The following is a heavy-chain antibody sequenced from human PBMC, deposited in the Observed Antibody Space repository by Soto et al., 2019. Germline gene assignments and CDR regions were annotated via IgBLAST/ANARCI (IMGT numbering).Heavy chain of an antibody. D-gene: IGHD1-1*01. CDR1: GGTFSSYA. V-gene: IGHV1-69*13. CDR2: IIPIFGTA. J-gene: IGHJ3*02. Sequence: AVKVSCKASGGTFSSYAISWVRQAPGQGLEWMGGIIPIFGTANYAQKFQGRVTITADESTSTAYMELSSLRSEDTAVYYCARMPRYNWNDRGSAFDIWGQGTMVT. CDR3: ARMPRYNWNDRGSAFDI.